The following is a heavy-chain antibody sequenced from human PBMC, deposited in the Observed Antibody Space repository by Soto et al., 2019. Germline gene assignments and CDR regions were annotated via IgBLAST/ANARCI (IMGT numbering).Heavy chain of an antibody. J-gene: IGHJ4*02. Sequence: PSETLSLTCAVSGGSISSSYWWNWVRQPPGKGLEWIGKIYHSGSTNYNPSLKNRVTISVDKSNNQFSLRLSSVTAADTAVYFCVTSLNYDFWRDGGRHYYFDYWGKGTLVTVSS. CDR3: VTSLNYDFWRDGGRHYYFDY. CDR2: IYHSGST. V-gene: IGHV4-4*02. D-gene: IGHD3-3*01. CDR1: GGSISSSYW.